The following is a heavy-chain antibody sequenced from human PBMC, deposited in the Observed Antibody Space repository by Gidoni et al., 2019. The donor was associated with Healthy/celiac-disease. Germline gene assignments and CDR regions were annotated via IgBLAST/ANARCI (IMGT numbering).Heavy chain of an antibody. V-gene: IGHV3-23*01. J-gene: IGHJ4*02. D-gene: IGHD5-18*01. CDR1: GFTFSSYA. Sequence: EVQLLESGGGLVQPGGSLRLSCAASGFTFSSYAMSWVRQAPGKGLEWVSAISGSGGCTYDADSVKGRFTISRDNSKNTLYLQMNSLRAEDTAAYYCAKDQEAMVIGDYFDYWGQGTLVTVSS. CDR3: AKDQEAMVIGDYFDY. CDR2: ISGSGGCT.